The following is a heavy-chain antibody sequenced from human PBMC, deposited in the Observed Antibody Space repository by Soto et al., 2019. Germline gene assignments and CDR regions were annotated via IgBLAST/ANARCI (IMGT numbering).Heavy chain of an antibody. CDR3: GRLDWRVPEVYYGMEV. V-gene: IGHV4-34*01. CDR2: INHSGRT. D-gene: IGHD3-9*01. J-gene: IGHJ6*02. Sequence: PSETLSLTSAVYGGSFSGYYWSWNRQPPWKGLEWIGEINHSGRTNYNPSLKSRVTISVDTSKNQFSWKLSPVTAADTAVHYCGRLDWRVPEVYYGMEVWGQGTTVTVSS. CDR1: GGSFSGYY.